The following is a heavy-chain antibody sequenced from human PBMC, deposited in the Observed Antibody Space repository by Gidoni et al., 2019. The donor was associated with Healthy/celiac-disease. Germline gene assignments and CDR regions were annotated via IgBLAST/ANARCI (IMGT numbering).Heavy chain of an antibody. V-gene: IGHV1-69*01. CDR3: ARDLSGEYCSSTSCYTPILYYYYGMDV. CDR1: GGTFSSYA. D-gene: IGHD2-2*02. CDR2: IIPIFGTA. Sequence: QVQLVQSGAEVKKPGSSVKVSCKASGGTFSSYAISWVRQDTGQGLEWMGGIIPIFGTANYAQKFQGRVTITADESTSTAYMELSSLRSEDTAVYYCARDLSGEYCSSTSCYTPILYYYYGMDVWGQGTTVTVSS. J-gene: IGHJ6*02.